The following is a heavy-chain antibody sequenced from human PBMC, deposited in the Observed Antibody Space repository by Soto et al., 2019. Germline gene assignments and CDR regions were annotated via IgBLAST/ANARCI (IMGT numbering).Heavy chain of an antibody. D-gene: IGHD6-13*01. J-gene: IGHJ6*02. CDR2: ISYDGSNK. CDR3: ARERATIAAAHYGMDV. Sequence: GGSLRLSCAASGFTFSSYAMHWVRQAPGKGLEWVAVISYDGSNKYYADSVKGQFTISRDNSKYTRYLQMNSLRAEDTAGYYGARERATIAAAHYGMDVWGQGTTVTVSS. V-gene: IGHV3-30-3*01. CDR1: GFTFSSYA.